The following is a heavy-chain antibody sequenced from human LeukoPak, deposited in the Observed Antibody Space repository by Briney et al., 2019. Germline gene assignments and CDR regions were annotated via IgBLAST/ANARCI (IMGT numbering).Heavy chain of an antibody. V-gene: IGHV3-23*01. J-gene: IGHJ4*02. D-gene: IGHD5-24*01. CDR1: GFNFNNFF. CDR3: AKSGYNRFDY. Sequence: GGSLRLSCTASGFNFNNFFMIWVRQAPGKGLEWVSSISGSGSGGSTYYADSVKGRFTISRDNSKNTLYLQMNSLRAEDTAVYYCAKSGYNRFDYWGQGTLVTVSS. CDR2: ISGSGSGGST.